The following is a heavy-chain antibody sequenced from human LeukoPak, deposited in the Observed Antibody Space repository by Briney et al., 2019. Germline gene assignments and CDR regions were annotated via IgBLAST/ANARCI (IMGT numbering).Heavy chain of an antibody. CDR2: IYYSGST. V-gene: IGHV4-30-4*01. CDR1: GGSISSGDYY. D-gene: IGHD2-21*02. J-gene: IGHJ4*02. CDR3: ASNCGGDCFSDY. Sequence: PSQTLSLTCTASGGSISSGDYYWSWIRRPPGKGLEWIGYIYYSGSTYYNPSLKSRVTISVDMSKNQFSLKLSSVTAADTAVYYCASNCGGDCFSDYWGQGTLVTVSS.